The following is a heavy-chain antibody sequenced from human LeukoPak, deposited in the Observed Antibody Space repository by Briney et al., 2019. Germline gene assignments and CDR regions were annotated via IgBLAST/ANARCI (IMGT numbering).Heavy chain of an antibody. J-gene: IGHJ5*02. V-gene: IGHV1-69*13. CDR3: ARVLDLYGSGSYYTNFWVAWFDP. CDR2: IIPIFGTA. Sequence: SVKVSCKASGGTFSSYAISWVRQAPGQGLEWMGGIIPIFGTANYAQKSQGRVTITADESTSTAYMELSSLRSEDTAVYYCARVLDLYGSGSYYTNFWVAWFDPWGQGTLVTVSS. CDR1: GGTFSSYA. D-gene: IGHD3-10*01.